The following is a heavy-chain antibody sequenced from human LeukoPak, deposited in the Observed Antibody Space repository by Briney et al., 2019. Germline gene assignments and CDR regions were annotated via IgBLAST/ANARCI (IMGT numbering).Heavy chain of an antibody. D-gene: IGHD4-17*01. Sequence: PGGSRRLSCAASGFTFSSYNMNWVRQAPGKGLEWVSYISSSSSNIQYADSVKGRFTISRDNAKNSLYLQMNSLRDEDTAVYYCARSGEYGDYTGYWGQGTLVIVSS. V-gene: IGHV3-48*02. CDR2: ISSSSSNI. CDR3: ARSGEYGDYTGY. CDR1: GFTFSSYN. J-gene: IGHJ4*02.